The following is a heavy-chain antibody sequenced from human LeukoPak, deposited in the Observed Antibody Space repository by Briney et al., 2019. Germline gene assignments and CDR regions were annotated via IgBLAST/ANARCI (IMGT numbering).Heavy chain of an antibody. CDR3: ARSDYHNSGSHTVFDAFDI. V-gene: IGHV4-59*01. D-gene: IGHD3-10*01. CDR2: IDDSGNT. CDR1: GGSISRYY. J-gene: IGHJ3*02. Sequence: SETLSLTCTVSGGSISRYYWSWLRRPPGKGLEWIGYIDDSGNTNYNPSLKSQVTISVDKSKNQFSLKLSFVTAADTAMYYCARSDYHNSGSHTVFDAFDIRGQGTRVTVSS.